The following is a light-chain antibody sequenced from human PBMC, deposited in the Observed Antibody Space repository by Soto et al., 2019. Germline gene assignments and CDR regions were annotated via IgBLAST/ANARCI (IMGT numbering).Light chain of an antibody. CDR2: YIS. J-gene: IGKJ5*01. Sequence: EIVMTQAPATLSVSPGETASLSCRASQSAGNFLAWYQQKPGQAPRLLIYYISTRATGIPARFSGSGSGTEFTLTINSLQSEDSAVYYCQHYGSSPPITFGQGTRLEIK. CDR1: QSAGNF. CDR3: QHYGSSPPIT. V-gene: IGKV3D-15*01.